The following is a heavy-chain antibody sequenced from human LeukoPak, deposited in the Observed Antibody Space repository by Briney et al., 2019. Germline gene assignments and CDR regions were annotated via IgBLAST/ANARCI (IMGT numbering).Heavy chain of an antibody. Sequence: GGSLRLSCAASGFTFSNYAMSWVRQAPGKGLEWVSTISSSGTNTYFADSVKDRFTISRDISKNTMYLQMNSLRAEDTAVYYCITPLPYSAQGGQGTLVTVSS. V-gene: IGHV3-23*01. CDR3: ITPLPYSAQ. D-gene: IGHD2-21*01. J-gene: IGHJ4*02. CDR1: GFTFSNYA. CDR2: ISSSGTNT.